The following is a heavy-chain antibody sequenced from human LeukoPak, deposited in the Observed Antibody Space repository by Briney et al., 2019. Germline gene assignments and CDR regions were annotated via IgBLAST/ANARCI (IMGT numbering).Heavy chain of an antibody. CDR3: ARLPVGATGFGYFDY. Sequence: SETLSLTCTVSGGSTSSYYWSWIRQPPGKGLEWIGYIYYSGSTNYNPSLKSRVTISVDTSKNQFSLKLSSVTAADTAVYYCARLPVGATGFGYFDYWGQGTLVTVSS. D-gene: IGHD1-26*01. V-gene: IGHV4-59*01. J-gene: IGHJ4*02. CDR1: GGSTSSYY. CDR2: IYYSGST.